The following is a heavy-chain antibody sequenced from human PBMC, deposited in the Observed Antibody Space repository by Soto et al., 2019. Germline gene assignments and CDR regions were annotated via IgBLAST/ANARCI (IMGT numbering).Heavy chain of an antibody. J-gene: IGHJ3*02. CDR3: ARGRIKDIVVVPAAISAFDI. CDR1: GGSFSGYY. Sequence: SETLSLTCAVYGGSFSGYYWSWIRQPPGKGLEWIGEINHSGSTNYNPSLKSRVTISVDTSKNQFSLKLSSVTAADTAVYYCARGRIKDIVVVPAAISAFDIWGQGTMVTVSS. D-gene: IGHD2-2*01. CDR2: INHSGST. V-gene: IGHV4-34*01.